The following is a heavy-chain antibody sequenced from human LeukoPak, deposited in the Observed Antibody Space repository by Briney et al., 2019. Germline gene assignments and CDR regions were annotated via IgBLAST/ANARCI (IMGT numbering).Heavy chain of an antibody. CDR3: ARVRASGYSSGWYWDYYYYYMDV. Sequence: GGSLRLSCVASGFTFSTYWMSWVRQAPGKGLEWVANIKQDGSEKYYVDSVKGRFTISRDNAKNTLYLQMNSLRAEDTAVYYCARVRASGYSSGWYWDYYYYYMDVWGKGTTVTVSS. J-gene: IGHJ6*03. CDR2: IKQDGSEK. V-gene: IGHV3-7*03. CDR1: GFTFSTYW. D-gene: IGHD6-19*01.